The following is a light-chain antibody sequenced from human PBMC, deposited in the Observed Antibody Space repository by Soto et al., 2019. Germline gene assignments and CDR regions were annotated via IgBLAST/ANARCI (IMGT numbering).Light chain of an antibody. Sequence: VLTQSPATLSLSPGEGATVSCRASQSVSSHLAWYQQKRGQAPRLLIYDASSRASGIPARFSGSGSGTDFTLTISYLEPEDFAVYYCQQGGNWPLTFGQGTRLE. CDR1: QSVSSH. J-gene: IGKJ5*01. CDR2: DAS. CDR3: QQGGNWPLT. V-gene: IGKV3-11*01.